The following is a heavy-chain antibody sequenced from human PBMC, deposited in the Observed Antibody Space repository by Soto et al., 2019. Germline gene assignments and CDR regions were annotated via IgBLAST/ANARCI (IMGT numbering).Heavy chain of an antibody. CDR3: ATDSATSYFGMLV. D-gene: IGHD1-26*01. CDR2: VNDSAST. Sequence: PSETMDLTCAVYGGCFTCNYRCWIRQPPGNGLEWIGEVNDSASTNFNPSLKSRGTISVDTSKKQFTLKMTYVSAADKAVYYCATDSATSYFGMLVWGHGTTVTVSS. J-gene: IGHJ6*02. CDR1: GGCFTCNY. V-gene: IGHV4-34*01.